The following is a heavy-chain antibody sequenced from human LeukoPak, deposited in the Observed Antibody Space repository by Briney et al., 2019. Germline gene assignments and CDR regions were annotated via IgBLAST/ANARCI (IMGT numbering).Heavy chain of an antibody. J-gene: IGHJ4*02. V-gene: IGHV1-18*01. CDR2: ISGYNGNT. D-gene: IGHD6-6*01. CDR3: ARDSPLEYSNSARGFDY. CDR1: GYIFSSYG. Sequence: ASVKVPCEASGYIFSSYGISWVRQAPGQGLEWMGWISGYNGNTNYAEKFQGRVTMTTETSTSTAYMEWRSLRSDDTAVYYCARDSPLEYSNSARGFDYWGQGTLVTVSS.